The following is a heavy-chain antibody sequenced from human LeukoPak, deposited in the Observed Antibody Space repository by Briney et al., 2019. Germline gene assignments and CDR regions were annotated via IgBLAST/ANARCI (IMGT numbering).Heavy chain of an antibody. CDR3: AKSLGYCSGGSCYSANWFDP. CDR1: GFTFSSYA. D-gene: IGHD2-15*01. J-gene: IGHJ5*02. Sequence: GSLRLSCAASGFTFSSYAMTWVRQAPGQGLEWVSAISGSGGTTYYADSVKGRFTISRDNSKNTLYLQMNSLRAEDTAVYYCAKSLGYCSGGSCYSANWFDPWGQGTLVTVSS. CDR2: ISGSGGTT. V-gene: IGHV3-23*01.